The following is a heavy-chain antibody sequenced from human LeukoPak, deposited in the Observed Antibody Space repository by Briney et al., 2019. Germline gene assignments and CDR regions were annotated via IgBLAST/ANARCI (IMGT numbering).Heavy chain of an antibody. J-gene: IGHJ4*02. CDR2: ISGYNGDI. V-gene: IGHV1-18*01. CDR3: ARVLSREGYFDY. CDR1: GGTFSSYA. D-gene: IGHD5-24*01. Sequence: ASVKVSCKASGGTFSSYAISWVRQAPGQGLEWMGWISGYNGDINYAQRLQGRVTMTTDTSTSTAYMELRSLSSDDTAVYYCARVLSREGYFDYWGQGTLVTVSS.